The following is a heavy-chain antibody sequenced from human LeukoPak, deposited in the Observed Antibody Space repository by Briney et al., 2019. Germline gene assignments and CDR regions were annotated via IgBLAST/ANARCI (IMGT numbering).Heavy chain of an antibody. Sequence: ATVKISCKVSGYTFTDYYMHWVQQAPGKGLEWMGLVEPEDGETIYAEKFQGRVTITADTSTDTAYMELSSLRSEDTAVYYCATIEYSSSSRAFDIWDQGTMVTVSS. CDR1: GYTFTDYY. J-gene: IGHJ3*02. D-gene: IGHD6-6*01. CDR3: ATIEYSSSSRAFDI. CDR2: VEPEDGET. V-gene: IGHV1-69-2*01.